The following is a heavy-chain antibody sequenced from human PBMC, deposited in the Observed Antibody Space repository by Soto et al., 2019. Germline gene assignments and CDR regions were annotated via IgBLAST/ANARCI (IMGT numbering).Heavy chain of an antibody. Sequence: SETLSLTCLVSGFPISSPYSWGWIRQPPGKGLEWIGSISHTGTTSYSPSLTSRFSISVDTSKNQVSLKLTSVTAADTAVYFCARVTMVIRDSDHFGVDVWGHGTTVTVSS. D-gene: IGHD4-17*01. CDR1: GFPISSPYS. J-gene: IGHJ6*02. V-gene: IGHV4-38-2*02. CDR3: ARVTMVIRDSDHFGVDV. CDR2: ISHTGTT.